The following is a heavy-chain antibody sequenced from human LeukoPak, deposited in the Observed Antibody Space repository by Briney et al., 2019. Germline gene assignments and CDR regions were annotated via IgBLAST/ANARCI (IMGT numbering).Heavy chain of an antibody. V-gene: IGHV5-51*01. Sequence: GESLKISCHGPGYIYTSCWIGWVRQLPGKGLEWMGIIYPGYSDIRYSPSLQGQVTISADKSISTAYLPWSSLKASDTALYYCARFLGVVPSHSCTDVWRQGTTVTVSS. CDR1: GYIYTSCW. CDR2: IYPGYSDI. J-gene: IGHJ6*02. D-gene: IGHD2-21*01. CDR3: ARFLGVVPSHSCTDV.